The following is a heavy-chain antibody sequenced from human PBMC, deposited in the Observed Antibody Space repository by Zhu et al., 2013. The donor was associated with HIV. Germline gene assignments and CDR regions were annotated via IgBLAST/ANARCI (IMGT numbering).Heavy chain of an antibody. J-gene: IGHJ4*02. CDR3: ARQPRDGYNWYFFDY. CDR2: SIIVGVP. V-gene: IGHV4-39*07. D-gene: IGHD5-12*01. Sequence: VQLQESGPGLVKPSETLSLTCTVSGGSISSSSYYWGWVRQPPGKGRGVDWEVSIIVGVPTTARPSRVESPYQLTRPRTSSPSKLSSVSAADTAVYYCARQPRDGYNWYFFDYWGQGTLVTVSS. CDR1: GGSISSSSYY.